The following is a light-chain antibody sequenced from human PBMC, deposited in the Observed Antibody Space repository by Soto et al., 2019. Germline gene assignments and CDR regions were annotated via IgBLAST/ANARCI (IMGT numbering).Light chain of an antibody. V-gene: IGKV1-5*01. Sequence: DIQMTQSRSTMSGSVGDRVTITCRASQNIRSRLAWFKHQPEKAPKLLIYDASSLESGVPQRFSGSGSGTEFTLTIRSLKTDDFSTDYCQQYHSYWTFGQGTKVDIK. CDR1: QNIRSR. CDR3: QQYHSYWT. CDR2: DAS. J-gene: IGKJ1*01.